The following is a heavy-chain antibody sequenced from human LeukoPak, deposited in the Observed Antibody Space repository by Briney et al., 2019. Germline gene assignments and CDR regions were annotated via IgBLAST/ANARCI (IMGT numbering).Heavy chain of an antibody. CDR1: GYTLTELS. CDR2: FDPEDGET. Sequence: ASVKVSCKVSGYTLTELSLHWVRQAPGKGLEWMGRFDPEDGETIYARKFQGRVTITADESTSTAYMELSSLRSEDTAVYYCASPKSVYSSSWQNPSYGMDVWGQGTTVTVSS. D-gene: IGHD6-13*01. CDR3: ASPKSVYSSSWQNPSYGMDV. V-gene: IGHV1-24*01. J-gene: IGHJ6*02.